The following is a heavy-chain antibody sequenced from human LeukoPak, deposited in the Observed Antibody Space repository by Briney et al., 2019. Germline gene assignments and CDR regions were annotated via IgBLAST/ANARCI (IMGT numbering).Heavy chain of an antibody. CDR1: GGSISSGGYY. CDR2: IYHSGST. CDR3: ARDQGDSSGWYVLDY. D-gene: IGHD6-19*01. Sequence: SETLSLTCTVSGGSISSGGYYWSWIRQPPGKGLEWIGYIYHSGSTYYNPSLKSRVTISVDRSKNQFSLKLSSVTAADTAVYHCARDQGDSSGWYVLDYWGQGTLVTVSS. J-gene: IGHJ4*02. V-gene: IGHV4-30-2*01.